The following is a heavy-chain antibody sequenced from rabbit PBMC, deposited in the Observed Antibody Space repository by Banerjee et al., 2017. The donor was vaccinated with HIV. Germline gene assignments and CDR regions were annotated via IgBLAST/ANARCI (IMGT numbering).Heavy chain of an antibody. V-gene: IGHV1S47*01. Sequence: EESGGDLVKPEGSLTLTCKASGFDFSRDAMCWVRQAPGKGLEWIGAIYASEGSADYASWVNGRFTFSSDNAQNTVDLQINSLTAADTATYFCVRGSISGTDYNLWGQGTLVTVS. D-gene: IGHD1-1*01. CDR3: VRGSISGTDYNL. CDR2: IYASEGSA. J-gene: IGHJ4*01. CDR1: GFDFSRDA.